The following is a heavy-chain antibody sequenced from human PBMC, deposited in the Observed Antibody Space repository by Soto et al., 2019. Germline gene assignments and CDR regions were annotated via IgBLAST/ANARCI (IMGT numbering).Heavy chain of an antibody. Sequence: EVQVVESGGGLVQTGGSLRLSCAASGISFSRYWTHWVRQAPGKGLEWVSRMGPDGSSTSYADSVKGRFSISRDDAKNTLSLQVNSLRADDTAVYYCAVHGDYDAFNFWGQGTVVTVSS. V-gene: IGHV3-74*01. CDR1: GISFSRYW. CDR3: AVHGDYDAFNF. D-gene: IGHD4-17*01. J-gene: IGHJ3*01. CDR2: MGPDGSST.